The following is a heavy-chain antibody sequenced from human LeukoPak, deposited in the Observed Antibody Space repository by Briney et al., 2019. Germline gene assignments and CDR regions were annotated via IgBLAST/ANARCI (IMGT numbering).Heavy chain of an antibody. D-gene: IGHD3-16*01. CDR2: IYYSGST. J-gene: IGHJ5*02. CDR1: GGSISSYY. V-gene: IGHV4-59*08. CDR3: ARLGGQVPWFDP. Sequence: SETLSLTCTVSGGSISSYYWSWIRQPPGKGLEWIGYIYYSGSTNYNPSLKSRVTISVDTSKNQFSLKLSSVTAADTAVYYCARLGGQVPWFDPWGQGTLVTVSS.